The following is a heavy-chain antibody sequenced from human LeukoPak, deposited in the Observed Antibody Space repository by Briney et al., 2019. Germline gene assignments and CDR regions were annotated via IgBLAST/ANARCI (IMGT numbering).Heavy chain of an antibody. CDR1: GFTFSSYW. CDR3: AKEQWLAQSAYFDY. J-gene: IGHJ4*02. D-gene: IGHD6-19*01. V-gene: IGHV3-23*01. Sequence: PGGSLRLSCAASGFTFSSYWMHWVRQAPGKGLEWVSGISGGGGRTFYADSVKGRFTISRDNSKNTLYLQMNSLGAEDTAIFYCAKEQWLAQSAYFDYWGQGTLVTVSS. CDR2: ISGGGGRT.